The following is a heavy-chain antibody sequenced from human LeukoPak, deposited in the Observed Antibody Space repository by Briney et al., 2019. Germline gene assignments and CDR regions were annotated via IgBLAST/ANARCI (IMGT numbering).Heavy chain of an antibody. CDR3: AKSGLYYYGMDV. V-gene: IGHV3-23*01. CDR1: GFTFSSYA. D-gene: IGHD2-8*02. J-gene: IGHJ6*02. CDR2: ISGSGGST. Sequence: GGSLRLSYAASGFTFSSYAMSWVRQAPGKGLEWVSAISGSGGSTYYADSVKGRFTISRDNSKNTLYLQMNSLRAEDTAVYYCAKSGLYYYGMDVWGQGTTVTVSS.